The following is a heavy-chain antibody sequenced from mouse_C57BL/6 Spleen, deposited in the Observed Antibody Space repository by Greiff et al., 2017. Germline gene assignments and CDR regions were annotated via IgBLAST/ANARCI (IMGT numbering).Heavy chain of an antibody. V-gene: IGHV1-64*01. CDR1: GYTFTSYW. J-gene: IGHJ3*01. Sequence: QVQLQQPGAELVKPGASVKLSCKASGYTFTSYWMHWVKQRPGQGLEWIGMIHPNSGSTNYNEKFKSKATLTVDKSSSTAYMQLSSLTSEDSAVYYCARWDDGSWGFAYWGQGTLVTVSA. CDR3: ARWDDGSWGFAY. CDR2: IHPNSGST. D-gene: IGHD2-3*01.